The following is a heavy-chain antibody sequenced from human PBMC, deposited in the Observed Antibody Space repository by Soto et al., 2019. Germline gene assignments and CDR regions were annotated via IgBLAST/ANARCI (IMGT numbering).Heavy chain of an antibody. V-gene: IGHV4-39*01. J-gene: IGHJ5*02. Sequence: PSETLSLTCTVSRGSISSSSYYWGWIRQPPGKGLEWVGIIYYSGSTYYNPFLKSRVTISVDTSKNQFSLKLSSVTAADTAVYYCARSYSSSWSWFDPWGQGTLVTVSS. CDR2: IYYSGST. D-gene: IGHD6-13*01. CDR1: RGSISSSSYY. CDR3: ARSYSSSWSWFDP.